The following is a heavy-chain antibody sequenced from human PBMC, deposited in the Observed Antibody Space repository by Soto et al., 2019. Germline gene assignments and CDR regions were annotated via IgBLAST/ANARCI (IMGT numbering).Heavy chain of an antibody. D-gene: IGHD4-4*01. Sequence: QVQLQESGPGLVQPSETLSLTCTVSGGSITGYYWSWIRQPPGKGPEWIGNIHYSGSTNYNPSLTSPVTISVDTSKNPFSLRLSSVTAAETAVYYCARHSYYSNPLRFDPWGQGTLVTVSS. CDR2: IHYSGST. V-gene: IGHV4-59*08. CDR3: ARHSYYSNPLRFDP. J-gene: IGHJ5*02. CDR1: GGSITGYY.